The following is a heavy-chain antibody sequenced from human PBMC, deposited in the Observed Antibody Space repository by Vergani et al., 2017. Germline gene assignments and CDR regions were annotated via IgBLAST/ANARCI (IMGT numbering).Heavy chain of an antibody. CDR1: GGSISSGSYY. CDR3: ARSRTQGILQYYYMDV. CDR2: IYTSGST. J-gene: IGHJ6*03. Sequence: QVQLQESGPGLVKPSQTLSLTCTVSGGSISSGSYYWSWIRQPAGKGLEWIWRIYTSGSTNYNPSLKSRVTMSVDTSKNQFSLKLSSVTAADTAVYYCARSRTQGILQYYYMDVWGKGTTVTVSS. D-gene: IGHD1-14*01. V-gene: IGHV4-61*02.